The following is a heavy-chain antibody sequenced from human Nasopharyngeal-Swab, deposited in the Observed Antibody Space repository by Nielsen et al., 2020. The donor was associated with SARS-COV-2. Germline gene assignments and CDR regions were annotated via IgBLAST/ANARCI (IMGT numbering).Heavy chain of an antibody. CDR1: GFTFSRYW. CDR2: ISYDGSNK. V-gene: IGHV3-30*03. Sequence: GGSLRLSCAASGFTFSRYWMHWVRQAPGKGLEWVAVISYDGSNKYYADSVKGRFTISRDNSKNTLYLQMNSLRAEDTAVYYCARAADHDPDAFDIWGQGTMVTVSS. CDR3: ARAADHDPDAFDI. J-gene: IGHJ3*02.